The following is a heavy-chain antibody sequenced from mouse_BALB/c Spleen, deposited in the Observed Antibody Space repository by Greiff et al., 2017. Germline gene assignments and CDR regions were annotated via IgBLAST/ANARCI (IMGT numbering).Heavy chain of an antibody. CDR2: IWAGGST. CDR3: ARDYYGSSYAMDY. D-gene: IGHD1-1*01. Sequence: VQLKQSGPGLVAPSQSLSITCTVSGFSLTSYGVHWVRQPPGKGLEWLGVIWAGGSTNYNSALMSRLSISKDNSKSQVFLKMNSLQTDDTAMYYCARDYYGSSYAMDYWGQGTSVTVSS. J-gene: IGHJ4*01. V-gene: IGHV2-9*02. CDR1: GFSLTSYG.